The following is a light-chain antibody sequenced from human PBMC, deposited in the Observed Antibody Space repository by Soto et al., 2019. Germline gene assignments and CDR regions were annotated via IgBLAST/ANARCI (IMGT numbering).Light chain of an antibody. CDR3: VSYTARSSYV. CDR1: SRDLGGYNF. Sequence: QSALTQSPSASGSPGQSVTISCTGTSRDLGGYNFVSWYQQHPGKAPKLMIYDINNRPSGVSKRFSGSKSGNTASLTISGLQAEDEADYYCVSYTARSSYVFGTGTKLTVL. CDR2: DIN. V-gene: IGLV2-14*01. J-gene: IGLJ1*01.